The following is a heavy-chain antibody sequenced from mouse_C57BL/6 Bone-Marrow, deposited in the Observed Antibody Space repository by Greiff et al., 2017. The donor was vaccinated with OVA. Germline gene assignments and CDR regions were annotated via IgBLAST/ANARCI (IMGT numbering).Heavy chain of an antibody. Sequence: QVQLKQPGAELVKPGASVKLSCKASGYTFTSYWMHWVKQRPGQGLEWIGMIHPNSGSTNYNEKFKSKATLTVDKSSSTAYMQLSSLTSEDSAVYYCARYAWGAMDYWGQGTSVTVSS. V-gene: IGHV1-64*01. CDR3: ARYAWGAMDY. J-gene: IGHJ4*01. CDR2: IHPNSGST. CDR1: GYTFTSYW.